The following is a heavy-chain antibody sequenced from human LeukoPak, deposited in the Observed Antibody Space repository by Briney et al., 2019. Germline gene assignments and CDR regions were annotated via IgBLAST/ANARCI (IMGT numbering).Heavy chain of an antibody. CDR3: ARDERYDSSGYPFDY. CDR1: GYTFTGYF. J-gene: IGHJ4*02. CDR2: INPNSGGT. Sequence: ASVKVSCKASGYTFTGYFIHWVRQTPGQGLEWMGWINPNSGGTNYAQKFQGRVTMTRDTSISTAYMELSRLRSDDTAVYYCARDERYDSSGYPFDYWGQGTLVTVSS. D-gene: IGHD3-22*01. V-gene: IGHV1-2*02.